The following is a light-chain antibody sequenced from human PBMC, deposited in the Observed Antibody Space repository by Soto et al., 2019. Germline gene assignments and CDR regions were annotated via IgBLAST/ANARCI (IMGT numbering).Light chain of an antibody. J-gene: IGKJ2*01. CDR1: QSVSSSY. CDR3: QQYGSSSPYT. CDR2: AAS. Sequence: EIVLTQSPGTLSLSPGERATHSCRATQSVSSSYLAWYQQKPGQAPRLLIYAASSRATGIPDRFSGSGSGTYFSLTVSRVEPEDFAVYSCQQYGSSSPYTFGQGTKLEIK. V-gene: IGKV3-20*01.